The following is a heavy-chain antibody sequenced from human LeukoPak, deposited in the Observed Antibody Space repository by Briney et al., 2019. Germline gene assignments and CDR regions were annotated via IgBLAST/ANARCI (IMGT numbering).Heavy chain of an antibody. V-gene: IGHV4-59*12. D-gene: IGHD5-12*01. J-gene: IGHJ5*02. CDR2: IYYSGST. Sequence: SETLSLTCTVSGGSISSYYWSWIRQPPGKGLEWTGYIYYSGSTNYNPSLKSRVTISVDTSKNQFSLKLSSVTAADTAVYYCATEIVATTNWFDPWGQGTLVTVSS. CDR3: ATEIVATTNWFDP. CDR1: GGSISSYY.